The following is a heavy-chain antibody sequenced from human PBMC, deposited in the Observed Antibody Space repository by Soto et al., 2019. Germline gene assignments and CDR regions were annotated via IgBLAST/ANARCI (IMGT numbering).Heavy chain of an antibody. CDR1: GGSISSYY. D-gene: IGHD3-10*01. CDR3: ARNYYGSGSYTGSGWFDP. J-gene: IGHJ5*02. V-gene: IGHV4-59*01. CDR2: IYYSGST. Sequence: QVQLQESGPGLVQPSETLSLTCTVSGGSISSYYWSWIRQPPGKGLEWIGYIYYSGSTNYNPSLKRRVTISVDTSKNQFSLKLSSVTAADTAVYYCARNYYGSGSYTGSGWFDPWGQGTLVTVSS.